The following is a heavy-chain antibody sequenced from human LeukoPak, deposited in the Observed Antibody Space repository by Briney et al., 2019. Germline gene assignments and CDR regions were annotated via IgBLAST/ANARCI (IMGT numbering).Heavy chain of an antibody. CDR3: ARSPRFRYCSSTSCPTPYDY. V-gene: IGHV4-34*01. J-gene: IGHJ4*02. CDR1: GGSISSYY. CDR2: INHSGST. D-gene: IGHD2-2*01. Sequence: KASETLSLTCTVSGGSISSYYWSWIRQPPGKGLEWIGEINHSGSTNYNPSLKSRVTISVDTSKNQFSPKLSSVTAADTAVYYCARSPRFRYCSSTSCPTPYDYWGQGTLVTVSS.